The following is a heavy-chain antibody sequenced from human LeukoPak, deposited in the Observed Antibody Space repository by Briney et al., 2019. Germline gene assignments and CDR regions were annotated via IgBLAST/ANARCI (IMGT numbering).Heavy chain of an antibody. CDR2: IKCKTDGGTT. Sequence: GGSLRLSCAASGFTFTHAGMTWVRQAPGKGLEWVGRIKCKTDGGTTEYSAHVKGRFTIERADKTKKLYLQRLRLESEAAYNYYCATEGRRVVASPPLDHWGQGPLVTVSA. CDR3: ATEGRRVVASPPLDH. CDR1: GFTFTHAG. D-gene: IGHD2-15*01. V-gene: IGHV3-15*01. J-gene: IGHJ4*02.